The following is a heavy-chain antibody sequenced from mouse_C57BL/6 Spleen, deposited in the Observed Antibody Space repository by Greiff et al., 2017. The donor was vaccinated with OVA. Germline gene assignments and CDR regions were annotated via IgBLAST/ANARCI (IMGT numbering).Heavy chain of an antibody. V-gene: IGHV1-63*01. CDR3: ARYYCYDDYAMDY. CDR1: GYTFTNYW. D-gene: IGHD2-12*01. Sequence: VQLQQSGAELVRPGTSVKMSCKASGYTFTNYWIGWAKQRPGHGLEWIGDIYPGGGYTNYNEKFKGKATLTADKSSSTAYMQFSSLTSEDSAIYYCARYYCYDDYAMDYWGQGTSVTVSS. J-gene: IGHJ4*01. CDR2: IYPGGGYT.